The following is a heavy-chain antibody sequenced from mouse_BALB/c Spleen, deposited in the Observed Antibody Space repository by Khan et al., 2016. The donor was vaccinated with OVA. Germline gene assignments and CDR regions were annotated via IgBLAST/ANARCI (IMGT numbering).Heavy chain of an antibody. CDR2: IDPATGTT. V-gene: IGHV14-3*02. CDR1: GFNIKDTY. CDR3: ARRNA. Sequence: VQLQQPGAGLVKPGASVKLSCTASGFNIKDTYMHWVKQRPEQGLEWIGSIDPATGTTKYDPTFQGKATITADTSYNTTYLQLRSLTSEDTAVYYCARRNAWGQGTTLTVSS. J-gene: IGHJ2*01.